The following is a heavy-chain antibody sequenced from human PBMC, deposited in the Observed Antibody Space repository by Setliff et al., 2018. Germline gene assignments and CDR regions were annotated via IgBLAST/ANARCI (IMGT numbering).Heavy chain of an antibody. Sequence: ETLSLTCRVSGYSIGSDYFWMHWVRQAPGKGLVWVSHINRDGSNIRYADSVKGRFTISRDIAKNTLYLQINSLRAEDTAVYYCARAFGGNSDAFDIWGQGTMVTVSS. CDR2: INRDGSNI. CDR3: ARAFGGNSDAFDI. D-gene: IGHD2-21*02. J-gene: IGHJ3*02. CDR1: GYSIGSDYFW. V-gene: IGHV3-74*01.